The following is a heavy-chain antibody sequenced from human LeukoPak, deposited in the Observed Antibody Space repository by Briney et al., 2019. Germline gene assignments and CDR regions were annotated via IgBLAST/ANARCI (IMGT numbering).Heavy chain of an antibody. CDR3: ARAYHDSGCLIDY. V-gene: IGHV3-23*01. Sequence: GGSLRLSCAASGITFSSHAMTWVRQAPGKGLEWVAAIRGNGATTDYADSVKGRFTISRDNSKSTLYLQMNSLRAEDTAVYYCARAYHDSGCLIDYWGQGTLVTVSS. CDR2: IRGNGATT. J-gene: IGHJ4*02. CDR1: GITFSSHA. D-gene: IGHD6-19*01.